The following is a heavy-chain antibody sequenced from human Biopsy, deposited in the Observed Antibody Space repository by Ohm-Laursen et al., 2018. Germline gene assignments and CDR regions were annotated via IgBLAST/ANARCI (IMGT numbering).Heavy chain of an antibody. CDR2: FRFEDGT. J-gene: IGHJ4*02. CDR1: GGSISNYF. V-gene: IGHV4-59*01. D-gene: IGHD1-26*01. Sequence: TLSLTCAASGGSISNYFWTWIRQPPGKGLEWIGYFRFEDGTSYNSSLKSRVTISADTSKNQFSLRLSSVTAADTAVYYCALGGGSYVNFDYWGQGTLVTVSS. CDR3: ALGGGSYVNFDY.